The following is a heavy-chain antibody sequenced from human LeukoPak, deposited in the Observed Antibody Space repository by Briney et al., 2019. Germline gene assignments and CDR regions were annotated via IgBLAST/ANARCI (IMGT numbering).Heavy chain of an antibody. Sequence: GGSLRLSCAASGFTFSTYSMSWVRQAPGKGLEWVSYISSGSSSISYADSVKGRFTISRDNAKNSLYLQMNSLRDEDTAVYYCARVRWASYYFEYWGQGTLVTVSS. CDR2: ISSGSSSI. CDR1: GFTFSTYS. CDR3: ARVRWASYYFEY. J-gene: IGHJ4*02. V-gene: IGHV3-48*02. D-gene: IGHD4-23*01.